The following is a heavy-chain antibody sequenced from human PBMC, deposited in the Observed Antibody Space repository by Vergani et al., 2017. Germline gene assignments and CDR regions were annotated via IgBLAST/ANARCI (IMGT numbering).Heavy chain of an antibody. J-gene: IGHJ3*01. D-gene: IGHD3-10*01. CDR3: AAAILTGSYCWDGFDG. V-gene: IGHV1-58*02. CDR1: GFTLTSSA. CDR2: IVVGSGNT. Sequence: QMQLVQSGPEVKKPGTSVKVSCKASGFTLTSSAMQWVRQARGQGLGWIGWIVVGSGNTNYAQKFQERVTITRDMSTSTAYMGLSSVRSEDTAVYYCAAAILTGSYCWDGFDGGGEGTIVTVSS.